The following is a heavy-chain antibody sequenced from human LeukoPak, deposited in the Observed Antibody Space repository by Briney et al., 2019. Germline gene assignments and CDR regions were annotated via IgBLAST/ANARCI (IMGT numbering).Heavy chain of an antibody. CDR3: ARDRWNDAYNGMDV. V-gene: IGHV4-34*01. Sequence: PSETLSLTCAVYGGSFSGYYWSWIRQPPGKGLEWIGEINHSGSTNYNPSLKSRVTISVDRSKNQFSLKLSSVTAADTAVYYCARDRWNDAYNGMDVWGQGTTVTVSS. CDR1: GGSFSGYY. CDR2: INHSGST. J-gene: IGHJ6*02. D-gene: IGHD1-1*01.